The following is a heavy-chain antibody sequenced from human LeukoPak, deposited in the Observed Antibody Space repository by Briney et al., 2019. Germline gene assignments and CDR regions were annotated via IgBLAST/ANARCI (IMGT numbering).Heavy chain of an antibody. V-gene: IGHV4-31*03. D-gene: IGHD3-22*01. CDR1: GGSISSGGYY. CDR3: ARMGYYDSSGYYLHFDY. Sequence: PSETLSLTCTVSGGSISSGGYYWSWIRQHPGKGLEWIGYIYYSGSTYYNPSLKSRVTISVDTSKNQFSLKLSSVTAADTAVYYCARMGYYDSSGYYLHFDYWGQGTLVTVSS. J-gene: IGHJ4*02. CDR2: IYYSGST.